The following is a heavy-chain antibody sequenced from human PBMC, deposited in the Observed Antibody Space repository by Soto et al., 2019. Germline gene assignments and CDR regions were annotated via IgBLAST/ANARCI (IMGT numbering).Heavy chain of an antibody. CDR3: ARPRTYYYDSSGYYPPFDP. J-gene: IGHJ5*02. D-gene: IGHD3-22*01. CDR2: ISVYNGNT. V-gene: IGHV1-18*01. Sequence: ASVKVSCKASGYTFTSYGITWVRQAPGQGLDWMGLISVYNGNTDYAQKLQGRVTMTTDTSTSTAYMELRSLRSDDTAVYYCARPRTYYYDSSGYYPPFDPWGQGTLVTVSS. CDR1: GYTFTSYG.